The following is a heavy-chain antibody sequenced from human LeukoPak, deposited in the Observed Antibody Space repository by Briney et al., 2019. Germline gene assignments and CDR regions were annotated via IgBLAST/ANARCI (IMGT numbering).Heavy chain of an antibody. CDR3: ARRYMRNWEIDY. CDR1: GDSISSSNYY. D-gene: IGHD7-27*01. J-gene: IGHJ4*02. CDR2: IFYSGNT. Sequence: SETLSLTCTVSGDSISSSNYYWGWIRQPPVNGLEWIGSIFYSGNTYYTPSLKSRVTISVDTSKNQFSLKVSSVTAADTAVYYCARRYMRNWEIDYWGQGTLVTVSS. V-gene: IGHV4-39*01.